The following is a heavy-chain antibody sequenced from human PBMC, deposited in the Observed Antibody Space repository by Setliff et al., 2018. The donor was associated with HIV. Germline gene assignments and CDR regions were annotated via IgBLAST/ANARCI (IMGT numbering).Heavy chain of an antibody. CDR1: GGTFSSYA. D-gene: IGHD4-4*01. Sequence: SVKVSCKASGGTFSSYAIHWVRQAPGQGLEWMGGIIPIFGTANYAQKFQGRVTITTDESTSTAYMELSSLRSEDTAVYYCASCRDHSNYYNYYYYGMDVWVHGTTVTVSS. J-gene: IGHJ6*02. V-gene: IGHV1-69*05. CDR2: IIPIFGTA. CDR3: ASCRDHSNYYNYYYYGMDV.